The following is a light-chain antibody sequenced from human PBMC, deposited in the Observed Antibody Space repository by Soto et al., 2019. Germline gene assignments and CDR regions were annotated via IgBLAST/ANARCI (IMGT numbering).Light chain of an antibody. J-gene: IGKJ1*01. V-gene: IGKV1-5*03. CDR2: KTS. Sequence: DIQMTQSPSVVSASVGDTVTITCRASQAVNPWLAWHQQRPGKVPRVLIYKTSDLENGVPSRFSGSGSGTEFTLTISNLQPAHFATYYCQQYYRRESFGHGTKV. CDR1: QAVNPW. CDR3: QQYYRRES.